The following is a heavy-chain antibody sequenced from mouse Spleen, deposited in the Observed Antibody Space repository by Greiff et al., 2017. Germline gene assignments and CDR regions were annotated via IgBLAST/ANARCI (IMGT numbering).Heavy chain of an antibody. Sequence: DVMLVESGGGLVKRGGSLKLSCAASGFTFSSYAMSWVRQTPEKRLEWVATISSGGGNTYYPDSVKGRFTISRDNAKNTLYLQMSSLKSEDTAMYYCARRGITAAWFAYWGQGTLVTVSA. CDR1: GFTFSSYA. CDR2: ISSGGGNT. D-gene: IGHD2-4*01. J-gene: IGHJ3*01. V-gene: IGHV5-9*01. CDR3: ARRGITAAWFAY.